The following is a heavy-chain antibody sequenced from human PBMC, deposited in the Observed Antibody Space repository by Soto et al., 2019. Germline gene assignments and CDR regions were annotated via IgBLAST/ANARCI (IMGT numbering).Heavy chain of an antibody. D-gene: IGHD4-17*01. CDR3: AREVDPYYGGNSLSLDY. Sequence: QVQLVQSGAEVKKPGSSVKVSCKASGGTFSTYGINWVRLAPGQGLEWMGWIIPKFGTTKNAQKFQGRVTLTADXSXNXXYMELKDLRSEDTAVYFCAREVDPYYGGNSLSLDYWGQGTLVTVSS. CDR2: IIPKFGTT. V-gene: IGHV1-69*13. J-gene: IGHJ4*02. CDR1: GGTFSTYG.